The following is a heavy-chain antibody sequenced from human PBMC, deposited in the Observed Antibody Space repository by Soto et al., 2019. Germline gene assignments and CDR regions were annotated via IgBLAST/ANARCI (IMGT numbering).Heavy chain of an antibody. J-gene: IGHJ4*02. Sequence: QVQLQESGPGLVKPSETLSLTCTVSGGSMRSYYWSWIRQPPGKGLEWIGWIYYNGDTDYNPSLKSRLIISVDTSKNQFALNLRSVTAADTAVYFCARVGRAADWGLFDNWGQGTLVTVSS. CDR2: IYYNGDT. CDR1: GGSMRSYY. V-gene: IGHV4-59*01. CDR3: ARVGRAADWGLFDN. D-gene: IGHD7-27*01.